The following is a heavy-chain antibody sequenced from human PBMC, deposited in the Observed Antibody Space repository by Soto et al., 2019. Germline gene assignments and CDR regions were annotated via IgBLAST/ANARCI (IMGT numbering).Heavy chain of an antibody. CDR3: ARGHSTSPNWFDP. CDR1: GFTFSSYW. CDR2: IKVDGSEI. D-gene: IGHD6-6*01. Sequence: GGSLRLSCAVSGFTFSSYWMSWVRQPPGKGLERVANIKVDGSEIYYVDSVKGRFTISRDNAKNSLYLQMNSLRAEDTAVYYCARGHSTSPNWFDPWGQGTLVTVSS. V-gene: IGHV3-7*03. J-gene: IGHJ5*02.